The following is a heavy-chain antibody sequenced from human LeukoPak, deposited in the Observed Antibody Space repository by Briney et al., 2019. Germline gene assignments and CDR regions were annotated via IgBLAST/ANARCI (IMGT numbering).Heavy chain of an antibody. D-gene: IGHD3-10*01. CDR1: GYSISSGYY. CDR2: IYHSGST. Sequence: SETLSLTCTVSGYSISSGYYWGWIRQSPGKGLEWIGSIYHSGSTYYNPYLKSRVTISLDTSKNQFSLKLSSVTAADTAVYYCARVGYGSGSYYIDYWGQGTLVTVSS. CDR3: ARVGYGSGSYYIDY. V-gene: IGHV4-38-2*02. J-gene: IGHJ4*02.